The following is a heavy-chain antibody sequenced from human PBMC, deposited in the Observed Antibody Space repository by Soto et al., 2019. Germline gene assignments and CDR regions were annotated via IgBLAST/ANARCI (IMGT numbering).Heavy chain of an antibody. CDR1: GLTFSSYA. J-gene: IGHJ6*02. D-gene: IGHD6-19*01. CDR2: ISGSGGGT. CDR3: AKEAGCSGWPTWCYGMDV. V-gene: IGHV3-23*01. Sequence: GGSLRLSCAAPGLTFSSYAMSWVRQAPGKGLEWVSVISGSGGGTYYADSVKGRFTISRDNSKNTLYLQMNSLRAEDTAVYYCAKEAGCSGWPTWCYGMDVWGQGTTVTVSS.